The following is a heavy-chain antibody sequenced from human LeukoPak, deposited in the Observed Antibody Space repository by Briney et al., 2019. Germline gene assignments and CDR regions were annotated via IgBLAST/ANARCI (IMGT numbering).Heavy chain of an antibody. V-gene: IGHV3-21*01. CDR3: ARENYDFWSGYYYYFDY. J-gene: IGHJ4*02. CDR1: GFTFSTYN. CDR2: ISSSISYI. Sequence: GGSLRLSCAASGFTFSTYNMNWVRQAPGKGLEWVSSISSSISYIYYADSVKGRFTISRDNAKNSLYLQMNSLRAEDTAVYYCARENYDFWSGYYYYFDYWGQGTLVTVSS. D-gene: IGHD3-3*01.